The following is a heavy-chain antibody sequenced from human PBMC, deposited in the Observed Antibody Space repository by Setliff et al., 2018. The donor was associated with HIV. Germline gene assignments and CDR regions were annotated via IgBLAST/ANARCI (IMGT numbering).Heavy chain of an antibody. D-gene: IGHD2-15*01. CDR3: ARDDRCSGDTCYYY. Sequence: SETLSLTCNVSGDSIKKRYWTWVRQSPGKGLEWIGYIYYDGRTSTNPSLKDRVTLSVDTYNNQFSLKLTSVTVTDTAVYYCARDDRCSGDTCYYYWGQGALVTVSS. V-gene: IGHV4-59*11. J-gene: IGHJ4*02. CDR2: IYYDGRT. CDR1: GDSIKKRY.